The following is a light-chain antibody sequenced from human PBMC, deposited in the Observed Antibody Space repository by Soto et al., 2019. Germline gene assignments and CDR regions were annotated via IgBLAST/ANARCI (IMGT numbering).Light chain of an antibody. CDR3: MEGTYWPKT. Sequence: DVVLTQSPLSLPVTLGQPASISCRSSQSFVHSDGNTYLHWFQQRPGQSPRRLIYRVSTRDSGVPDRFSGGGSGTDFTLKISMVEAEDVGVYYCMEGTYWPKTFGQGTKLEIK. J-gene: IGKJ2*01. V-gene: IGKV2-30*02. CDR1: QSFVHSDGNTY. CDR2: RVS.